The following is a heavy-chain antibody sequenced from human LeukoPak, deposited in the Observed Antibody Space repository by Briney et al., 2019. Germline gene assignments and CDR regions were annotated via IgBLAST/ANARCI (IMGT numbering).Heavy chain of an antibody. V-gene: IGHV3-23*01. D-gene: IGHD2-21*02. CDR1: GFTFSSYG. J-gene: IGHJ4*02. Sequence: GGSLRLSCAASGFTFSSYGMSWVRQAPGKGLEWVSAISGSGGSTYYADSVKGRFTISRDNSKNTLYLQMNSLRAEDTAVYYCAKDQGHCGGDCYSDYWGQGTLVTVSS. CDR3: AKDQGHCGGDCYSDY. CDR2: ISGSGGST.